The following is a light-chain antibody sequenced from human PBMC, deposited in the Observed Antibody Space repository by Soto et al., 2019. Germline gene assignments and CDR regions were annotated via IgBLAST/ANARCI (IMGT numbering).Light chain of an antibody. CDR1: SSDVGGYNY. J-gene: IGLJ3*02. V-gene: IGLV2-14*01. CDR3: SSYTSGSTMV. Sequence: QSALTQPASVSGSPGQSITISCTGTSSDVGGYNYVSWYQQHPGKAHKLMIYEVSNRPSGVSNRFSGSKSGNTASLTISGLQSEDEADYYCSSYTSGSTMVFGGGTQLTVL. CDR2: EVS.